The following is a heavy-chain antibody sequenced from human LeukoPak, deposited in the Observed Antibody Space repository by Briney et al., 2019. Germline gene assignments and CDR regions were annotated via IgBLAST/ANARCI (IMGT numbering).Heavy chain of an antibody. V-gene: IGHV4-30-4*01. Sequence: PSETLSLTCTVSGGSISSGDYYWSWIRQPPGKGLEWIGYIYYSGSTYYNPSLKSRVTISVDTSKNQFSLKLSSVTAAGTAVYYCARDLLIAAAGIDYYYGMDVWGQGTTVTVSS. D-gene: IGHD6-13*01. CDR1: GGSISSGDYY. J-gene: IGHJ6*02. CDR2: IYYSGST. CDR3: ARDLLIAAAGIDYYYGMDV.